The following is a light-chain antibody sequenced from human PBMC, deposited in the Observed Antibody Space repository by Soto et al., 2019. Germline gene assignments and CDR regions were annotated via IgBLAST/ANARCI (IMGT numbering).Light chain of an antibody. J-gene: IGLJ3*02. CDR2: GVS. Sequence: QSALTQPASVSGSPGQSITISCTGTSSDVGAYNYVSWYQHHPGKVPKVMIYGVSNRPSGVSNRFSGSKSGNTASLTISGLQAEDEADYYCAAWDDSLNGLGFGGGTKLTVL. CDR3: AAWDDSLNGLG. V-gene: IGLV2-14*01. CDR1: SSDVGAYNY.